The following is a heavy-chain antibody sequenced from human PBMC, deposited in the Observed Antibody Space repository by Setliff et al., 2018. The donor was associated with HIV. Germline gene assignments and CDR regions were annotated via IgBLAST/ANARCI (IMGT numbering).Heavy chain of an antibody. J-gene: IGHJ4*02. V-gene: IGHV4-34*01. CDR3: ARHSTGWYSTDS. CDR1: GGSFSGYY. Sequence: SETLSLTCAVYGGSFSGYYWKWVRQPPGMGLEWIGEIDHSGTFNYNPSLKSRVTMSVDTSKNQFSLNLSSVTAADTAIYYCARHSTGWYSTDSWGQGTLVTVSS. D-gene: IGHD6-19*01. CDR2: IDHSGTF.